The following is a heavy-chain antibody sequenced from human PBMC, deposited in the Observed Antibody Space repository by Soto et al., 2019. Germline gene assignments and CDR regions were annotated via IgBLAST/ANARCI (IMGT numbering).Heavy chain of an antibody. CDR2: IYYSGST. Sequence: SETLSLTCTVSGGSISSSSYYWGWIRQPPGKGPEWIGSIYYSGSTYYNPSLKSRVTISVGTSKNQFSLKLSSVTAADTAVYYCARHRGPMVRGVITNWFDPWGQGTLVTVSS. V-gene: IGHV4-39*01. D-gene: IGHD3-10*01. CDR3: ARHRGPMVRGVITNWFDP. J-gene: IGHJ5*02. CDR1: GGSISSSSYY.